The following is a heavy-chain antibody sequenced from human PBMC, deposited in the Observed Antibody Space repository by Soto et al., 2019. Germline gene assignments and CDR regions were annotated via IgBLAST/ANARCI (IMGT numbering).Heavy chain of an antibody. CDR2: VSSDGSNK. V-gene: IGHV3-30*18. CDR1: GFSFSKYG. J-gene: IGHJ5*02. CDR3: AKDRVIQLLPIWPDP. Sequence: GGSLRLSCAASGFSFSKYGMHWVRQAPGKGLEWVASVSSDGSNKYYADSVKGRFTISRDNSKSTLYLQVDSLRGDDTAVYYCAKDRVIQLLPIWPDPWGQGTLVTVYS. D-gene: IGHD2-2*01.